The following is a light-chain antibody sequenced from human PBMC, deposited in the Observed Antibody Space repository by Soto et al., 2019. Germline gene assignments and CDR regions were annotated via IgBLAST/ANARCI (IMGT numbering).Light chain of an antibody. Sequence: DVQMTQSQSSLSASAGDRVTITCRASQGISTWLVWYQQKSEKAPKSLIYAASTLQSGVPSRFSGSGSGTDFSLTISSVRPEECATYDCQQYSTHRYTCGQGTKLEIK. V-gene: IGKV1D-16*01. CDR2: AAS. CDR3: QQYSTHRYT. J-gene: IGKJ2*01. CDR1: QGISTW.